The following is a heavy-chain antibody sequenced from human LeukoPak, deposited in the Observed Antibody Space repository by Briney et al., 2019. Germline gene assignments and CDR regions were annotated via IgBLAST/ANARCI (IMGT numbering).Heavy chain of an antibody. Sequence: PGGSLRLSCAASGFTFSGAWMSWVRQAPGKGLEWVGRIKSKTHGGTTEYAAPVKGRFTISRDDSKTTVYLQMNSLKSEDAAMYYCTTERPYFDSWGQGTLVTVSS. CDR3: TTERPYFDS. CDR2: IKSKTHGGTT. J-gene: IGHJ4*02. CDR1: GFTFSGAW. V-gene: IGHV3-15*01.